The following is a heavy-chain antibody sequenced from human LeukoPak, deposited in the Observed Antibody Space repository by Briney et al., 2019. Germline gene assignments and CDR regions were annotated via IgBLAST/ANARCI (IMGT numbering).Heavy chain of an antibody. V-gene: IGHV1-2*02. CDR2: INPNSGGT. CDR1: GYTFTGYY. CDR3: ARDLSAESFDY. J-gene: IGHJ4*02. D-gene: IGHD2/OR15-2a*01. Sequence: ASVKVSCKASGYTFTGYYMHWGRHGPGQGLEWMGWINPNSGGTNYAQKFQGRVTMTRDTSISTAYMELSRLRSDDTAVYYCARDLSAESFDYWGQRTLVTVSS.